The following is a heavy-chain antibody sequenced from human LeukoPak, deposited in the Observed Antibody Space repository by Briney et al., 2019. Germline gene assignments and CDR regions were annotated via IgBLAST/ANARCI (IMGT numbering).Heavy chain of an antibody. CDR1: GFTFSSYW. D-gene: IGHD4-17*01. CDR3: ARGLRSSYYYYGMDV. Sequence: PGGSLRLSCAASGFTFSSYWMHWVRQAPGKGLVWVSRINSDGSSTSYTDSVKGRFTISRDNAKNTLYLQMNSLRAEDTAVYYCARGLRSSYYYYGMDVWGQGTTVTVSS. V-gene: IGHV3-74*01. J-gene: IGHJ6*02. CDR2: INSDGSST.